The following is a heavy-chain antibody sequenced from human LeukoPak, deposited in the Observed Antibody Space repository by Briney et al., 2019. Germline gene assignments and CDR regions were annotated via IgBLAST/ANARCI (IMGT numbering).Heavy chain of an antibody. V-gene: IGHV1-46*01. CDR3: ARHRPELNYYYGMDV. Sequence: ASVKVSCKASGYTFTSYYMHWVRQAPGQGLEWMGIINPSGGSTSYAQKFQGRVTMTRDTSTSTVYMELSSLKASDTAMYYCARHRPELNYYYGMDVWGQGTTVTVSS. CDR2: INPSGGST. D-gene: IGHD1-14*01. CDR1: GYTFTSYY. J-gene: IGHJ6*02.